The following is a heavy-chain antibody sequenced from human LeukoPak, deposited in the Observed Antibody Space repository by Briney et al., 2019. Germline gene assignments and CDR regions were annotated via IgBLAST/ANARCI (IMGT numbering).Heavy chain of an antibody. CDR2: ISSSSSYI. D-gene: IGHD4-23*01. J-gene: IGHJ3*02. CDR1: GFTFSSYT. CDR3: ARVSVDDAFDI. V-gene: IGHV3-21*01. Sequence: GGSLRLSCAASGFTFSSYTMNWVRQAPGKGLEWVSSISSSSSYIYYADSVKGRFTISRDNAKNSLYLQMNSLRAEDTAVYYCARVSVDDAFDIWGQGTMVTVSS.